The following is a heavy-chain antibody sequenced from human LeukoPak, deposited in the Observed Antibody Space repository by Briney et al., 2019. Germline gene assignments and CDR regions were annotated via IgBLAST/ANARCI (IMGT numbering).Heavy chain of an antibody. CDR1: GFTFSTYS. CDR3: ARVGNWNDRGDY. CDR2: IKQDGSER. J-gene: IGHJ4*02. V-gene: IGHV3-7*01. Sequence: GSLRLSCAASGFTFSTYSMSWVRQAPGKGLEWVANIKQDGSERYYVDSVKGRFTISRDNAKNSLSLQMNSLGAEDTAVYYCARVGNWNDRGDYWGQGTLVTVSS. D-gene: IGHD1-1*01.